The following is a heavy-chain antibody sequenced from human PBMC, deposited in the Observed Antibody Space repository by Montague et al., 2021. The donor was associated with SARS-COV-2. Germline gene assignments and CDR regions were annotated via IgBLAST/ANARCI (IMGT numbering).Heavy chain of an antibody. V-gene: IGHV4-59*01. J-gene: IGHJ3*02. CDR2: IYHSGST. Sequence: SETLSLTCTVSGGSISSYYWSWIRQPPGKGLEWIGYIYHSGSTNYNPSLKSRVTISLDTSKNQFSLKLNSVTAADTAVYYCARGSYGLYAFDIWGQGTMVTVSS. CDR1: GGSISSYY. CDR3: ARGSYGLYAFDI. D-gene: IGHD3-16*01.